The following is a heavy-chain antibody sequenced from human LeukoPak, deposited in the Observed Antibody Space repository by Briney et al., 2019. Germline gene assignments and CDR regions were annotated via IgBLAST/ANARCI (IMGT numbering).Heavy chain of an antibody. Sequence: LSGGSLRLSCAPTGFTFSIYGMHWVRPAPDEGLEWVAVISYAGSNTYYTDSVKGRFTISRDNSKNPLYLQMNSLTAEDTAVYYCAKDDGVEVPAAIDPWGQGTLVTVSS. V-gene: IGHV3-30*18. CDR3: AKDDGVEVPAAIDP. J-gene: IGHJ5*02. D-gene: IGHD2-2*01. CDR2: ISYAGSNT. CDR1: GFTFSIYG.